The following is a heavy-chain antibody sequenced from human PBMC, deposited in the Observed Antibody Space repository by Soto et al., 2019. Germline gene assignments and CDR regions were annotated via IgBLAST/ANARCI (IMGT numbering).Heavy chain of an antibody. V-gene: IGHV3-30*18. J-gene: IGHJ4*02. Sequence: LRLSCAASGFTFSSYGMHWVRQAPGKGLEWVAVISYDGSNKYYADSVKGRFTISRDNSKNTLYLQMNSLRAEDTAVYYCAKEAWEGTMVRGVAYYFDYWGQGTLVTVSS. CDR2: ISYDGSNK. CDR1: GFTFSSYG. D-gene: IGHD3-10*01. CDR3: AKEAWEGTMVRGVAYYFDY.